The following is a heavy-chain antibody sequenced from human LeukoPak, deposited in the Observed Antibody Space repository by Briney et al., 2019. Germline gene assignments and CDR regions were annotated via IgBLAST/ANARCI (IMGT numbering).Heavy chain of an antibody. D-gene: IGHD1-14*01. J-gene: IGHJ4*02. CDR2: IRYDGSNK. CDR1: GFTFSSYG. V-gene: IGHV3-30*02. CDR3: ASNNRGIPTPLDY. Sequence: GGSLRLSCAASGFTFSSYGMHWVRQAPGKGLEWVAFIRYDGSNKYYADSVKGRFTISRDNAKNSLYLQMNSLRAEDTAVYYCASNNRGIPTPLDYWGQGTLVTVSS.